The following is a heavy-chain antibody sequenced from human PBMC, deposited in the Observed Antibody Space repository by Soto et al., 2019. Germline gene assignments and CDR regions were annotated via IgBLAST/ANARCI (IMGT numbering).Heavy chain of an antibody. CDR3: ARGNPIFDSSGLAFDY. Sequence: SETLSLTCTVSGGTISSHSNYWSWIRQHPGKGLEWIGYIYYDGRTYFNPSLQSRLSMSVDTSENQFSLKLSSLTAADAAVYFCARGNPIFDSSGLAFDYWGPGTLVTVSS. D-gene: IGHD3-22*01. CDR1: GGTISSHSNY. CDR2: IYYDGRT. V-gene: IGHV4-31*03. J-gene: IGHJ4*02.